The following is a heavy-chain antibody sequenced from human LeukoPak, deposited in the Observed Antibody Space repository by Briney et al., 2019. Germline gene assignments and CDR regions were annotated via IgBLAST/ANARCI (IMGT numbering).Heavy chain of an antibody. J-gene: IGHJ4*02. CDR1: GYTFTGYY. D-gene: IGHD4/OR15-4a*01. V-gene: IGHV1-2*02. Sequence: GASVKVSCKASGYTFTGYYIHWVRQAPGQGLEWMGWINPNSGGTKYAQKFQGRVTMTRDTSISTAYMELSRLGSDDTAVYYCARPLLWWPQVGYFDYWGQGTLVTVSS. CDR3: ARPLLWWPQVGYFDY. CDR2: INPNSGGT.